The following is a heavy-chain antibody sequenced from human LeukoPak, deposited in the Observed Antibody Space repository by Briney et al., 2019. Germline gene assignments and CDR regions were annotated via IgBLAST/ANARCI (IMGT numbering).Heavy chain of an antibody. CDR2: ISGSAGST. J-gene: IGHJ4*02. V-gene: IGHV3-23*01. CDR1: GFTFNTYA. CDR3: AKGKGSSSSSIDW. Sequence: GGSLRLSCAASGFTFNTYAMSWVRQAPGKGLEWVSAISGSAGSTYYADSVKGRFTISRDNFKNILYLQIHSLRAEDTAVYYCAKGKGSSSSSIDWWGQGTLVTVSS. D-gene: IGHD2-15*01.